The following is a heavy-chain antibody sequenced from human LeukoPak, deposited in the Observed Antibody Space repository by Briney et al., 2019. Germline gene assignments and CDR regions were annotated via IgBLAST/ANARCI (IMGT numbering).Heavy chain of an antibody. CDR2: INTNTGNP. Sequence: ASVEVSCKTSGYTFTSDAMNWVRQAPGQGLEWMGWINTNTGNPTYAQGFTGRFVFSLDTSVSTTYLQISSLKAEDSAVYYCARSVLVRAPPGFDPWGQGTLVTVSS. D-gene: IGHD3-10*01. V-gene: IGHV7-4-1*02. J-gene: IGHJ5*02. CDR3: ARSVLVRAPPGFDP. CDR1: GYTFTSDA.